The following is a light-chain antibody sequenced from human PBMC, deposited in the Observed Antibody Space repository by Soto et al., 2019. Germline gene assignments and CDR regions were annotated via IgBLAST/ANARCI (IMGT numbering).Light chain of an antibody. CDR2: GAS. CDR3: QQYNNWPHMS. V-gene: IGKV3-15*01. Sequence: EIVMTQSPATLSVSPGERATLSCRASQSVSSNLAWYQQKPGQAPRLLIYGASTRATGIPARFSGSGSGTEFTLTISSLPSEDFAVYYCQQYNNWPHMSFGQGTKVEIK. J-gene: IGKJ1*01. CDR1: QSVSSN.